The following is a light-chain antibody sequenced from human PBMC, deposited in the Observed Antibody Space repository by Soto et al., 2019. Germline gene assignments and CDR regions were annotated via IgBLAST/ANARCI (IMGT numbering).Light chain of an antibody. CDR3: QQYGGSPIT. V-gene: IGKV3-20*01. Sequence: EIVMTQSPATLSVSPGERVTLSCRASQSVSSSYLAWYQQKPGQAPRLLIYGASSRATGIPDRFSGSGSGTDFTLTISRLEPEDFALYYCQQYGGSPITFGQGTRLEI. CDR1: QSVSSSY. CDR2: GAS. J-gene: IGKJ5*01.